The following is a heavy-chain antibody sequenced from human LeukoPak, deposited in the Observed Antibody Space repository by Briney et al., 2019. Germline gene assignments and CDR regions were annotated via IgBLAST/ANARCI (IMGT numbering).Heavy chain of an antibody. J-gene: IGHJ5*02. Sequence: PGGSLRLSCAASGFNLRVYCMHWVRQAPGQGLVWVSRLGTDGTYTNYADSVTGRFTISRDNAKNTLYLQMDSLRAEDTSFYYCVRDPSNSGNWFDLWGQGTLVTVSS. CDR2: LGTDGTYT. CDR3: VRDPSNSGNWFDL. D-gene: IGHD4-11*01. V-gene: IGHV3-74*01. CDR1: GFNLRVYC.